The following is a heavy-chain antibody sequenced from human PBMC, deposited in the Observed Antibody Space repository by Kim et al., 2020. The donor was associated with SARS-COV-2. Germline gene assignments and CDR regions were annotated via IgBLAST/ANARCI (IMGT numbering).Heavy chain of an antibody. CDR1: GFSLTTSGVS. CDR2: SYWDDRR. Sequence: SGPTLVNPTQTLTLTCAFSGFSLTTSGVSVSWIRHPPGQSLEWLAISYWDDRRVYNPSLKNRVTITKDTSNNQVVLTLSNVDPVDTATYFCEHRLTPRPDVFDYWGQGTLVTVSS. V-gene: IGHV2-5*02. CDR3: EHRLTPRPDVFDY. J-gene: IGHJ4*02.